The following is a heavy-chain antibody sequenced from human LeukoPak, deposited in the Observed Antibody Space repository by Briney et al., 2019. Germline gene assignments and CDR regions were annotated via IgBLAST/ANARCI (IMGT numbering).Heavy chain of an antibody. D-gene: IGHD2-2*01. CDR2: IYYSGST. J-gene: IGHJ5*02. CDR3: ARERYCSSTSCYYRANWFDP. Sequence: SQTLSLTCTVSGGSISSGDYYWSWIRQPPGKGLAWIGYIYYSGSTYYNPSLKSRVTISVDTSKNQFSLKLSSVTAADTAVYYCARERYCSSTSCYYRANWFDPWGQGTLVTVSS. V-gene: IGHV4-30-4*08. CDR1: GGSISSGDYY.